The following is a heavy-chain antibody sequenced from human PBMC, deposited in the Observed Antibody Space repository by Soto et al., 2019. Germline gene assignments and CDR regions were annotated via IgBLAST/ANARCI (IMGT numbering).Heavy chain of an antibody. J-gene: IGHJ5*02. V-gene: IGHV4-39*01. CDR3: ARRQHITMVRGVITPNNWFDP. CDR1: GGSISSSSYY. Sequence: SETLSLTCTVSGGSISSSSYYWGWIRQPPGKGLEWIGSIYYSGSTYYNPSLKSRVTISVDTSKNQFSLKLSSVTAADTAVYYCARRQHITMVRGVITPNNWFDPWGQGTLVTVSS. CDR2: IYYSGST. D-gene: IGHD3-10*01.